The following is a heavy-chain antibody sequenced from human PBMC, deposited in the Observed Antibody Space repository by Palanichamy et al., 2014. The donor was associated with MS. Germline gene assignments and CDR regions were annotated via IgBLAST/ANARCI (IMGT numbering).Heavy chain of an antibody. CDR2: INHSGST. J-gene: IGHJ4*02. D-gene: IGHD3-9*01. Sequence: QVQLQQWGGRTVEAFGDPVPHLRCLWWVLQWLLLELDPPAPRKGLEWIGEINHSGSTNYNPSLKSRVTISVDTSKNQFSLKLSSVTAADTAVYYCARGRRYFDWSYLIYYFDYWGQGTLVTVSS. CDR1: WVLQWLL. CDR3: ARGRRYFDWSYLIYYFDY. V-gene: IGHV4-34*01.